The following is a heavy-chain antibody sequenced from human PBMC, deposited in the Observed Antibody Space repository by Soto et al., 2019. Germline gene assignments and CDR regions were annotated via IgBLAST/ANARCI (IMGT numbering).Heavy chain of an antibody. CDR1: GGSISSSSYY. D-gene: IGHD4-17*01. CDR3: ARHPATTVTTSPLFDS. CDR2: IYYSGST. J-gene: IGHJ4*02. V-gene: IGHV4-39*01. Sequence: QLQLQESGPGLVKPSETLSLTCTVSGGSISSSSYYWGWIRQPPGKGLEWIGSIYYSGSTYYNPSLKSRATVPVDTSKNPFSLKLSSVTAAHTAAYYCARHPATTVTTSPLFDSWGQGTLVTVSS.